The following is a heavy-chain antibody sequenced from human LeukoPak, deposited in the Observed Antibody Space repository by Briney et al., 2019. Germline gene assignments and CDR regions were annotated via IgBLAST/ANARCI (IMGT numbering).Heavy chain of an antibody. D-gene: IGHD6-6*01. CDR2: INPNSGGT. V-gene: IGHV1-2*06. CDR3: ARERQDSSSSVDY. J-gene: IGHJ4*02. CDR1: GYTFTGYY. Sequence: GAPVKVSCKASGYTFTGYYMHWVRQAPGQGLEWMGRINPNSGGTNYAQKFQGRVTMTRDTSISTAYMELSRLRYDDTAVYYCARERQDSSSSVDYWGQRTLVTVSS.